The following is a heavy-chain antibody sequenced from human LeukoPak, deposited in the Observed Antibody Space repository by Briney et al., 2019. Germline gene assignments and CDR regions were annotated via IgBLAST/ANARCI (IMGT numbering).Heavy chain of an antibody. CDR1: GGSIRSGSYY. D-gene: IGHD3-10*01. CDR3: ARDPGFMVRGSRRGYDDFYYYMDV. J-gene: IGHJ6*03. V-gene: IGHV4-61*02. CDR2: ISTSGST. Sequence: SQTLSLTCTVSGGSIRSGSYYWSWIRQPARKGLEWIGRISTSGSTNYNPSLKSRVTISVDTSKNQFSLKLSSVTAADTAVYYCARDPGFMVRGSRRGYDDFYYYMDVWGKGTTVTISS.